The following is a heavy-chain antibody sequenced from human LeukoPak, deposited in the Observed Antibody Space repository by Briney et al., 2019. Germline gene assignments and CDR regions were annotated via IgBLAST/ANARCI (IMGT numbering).Heavy chain of an antibody. CDR2: INHSGST. V-gene: IGHV4-34*01. J-gene: IGHJ4*02. CDR1: GGSFSVYY. Sequence: PSETLSLTCAVYGGSFSVYYWSWIRQPPGKGLEWIGEINHSGSTNYNPSLKSRVTISVDTSKNQFSLKLSSVTAADTAVYYCARGLTMIPDYWGQGTLVTVSS. CDR3: ARGLTMIPDY. D-gene: IGHD3-22*01.